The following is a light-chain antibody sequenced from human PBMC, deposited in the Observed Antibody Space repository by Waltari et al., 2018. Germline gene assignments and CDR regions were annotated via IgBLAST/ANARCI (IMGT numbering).Light chain of an antibody. V-gene: IGKV1-39*01. J-gene: IGKJ1*01. CDR2: AAS. Sequence: DIQMTQSPTSLSASVGDRVTITCRESQSISSYLNWYQQKPGKAPKHLIYAASSLQSGVPSRFSGSGSGTDFTLTISSLQPEDFATYYCQQSYGSRTFGQGTKVEIK. CDR3: QQSYGSRT. CDR1: QSISSY.